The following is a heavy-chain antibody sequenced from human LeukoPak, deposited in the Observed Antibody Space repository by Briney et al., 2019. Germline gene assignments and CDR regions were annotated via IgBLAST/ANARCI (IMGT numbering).Heavy chain of an antibody. J-gene: IGHJ4*02. V-gene: IGHV4-38-2*02. D-gene: IGHD6-13*01. CDR2: IYHSGST. Sequence: SETLSLTCTVSGYSISSGYYWGWIRQPPGKGLEWIGSIYHSGSTYYNPSLKSRVTISVDTSKNQFSLKLSSVTAADTAVYYCAREIAAEGGYYFDYWGQGTLVTVSS. CDR3: AREIAAEGGYYFDY. CDR1: GYSISSGYY.